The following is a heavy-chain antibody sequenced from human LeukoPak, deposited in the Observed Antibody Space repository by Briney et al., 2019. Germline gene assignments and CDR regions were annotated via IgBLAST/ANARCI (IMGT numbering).Heavy chain of an antibody. CDR1: IGSISSSKW. CDR2: IYLYGTT. CDR3: ARERHNCSSTSCYLGSYYYYYMDV. Sequence: PSETLSLTCSVSIGSISSSKWWSWVRQSPVKGLEWIGEIYLYGTTNYNPSFTSRVTMSVDRSRNQFSLKLTSVTAADTAVYYCARERHNCSSTSCYLGSYYYYYMDVWGKGTTVTVSS. V-gene: IGHV4-4*02. J-gene: IGHJ6*03. D-gene: IGHD2-2*01.